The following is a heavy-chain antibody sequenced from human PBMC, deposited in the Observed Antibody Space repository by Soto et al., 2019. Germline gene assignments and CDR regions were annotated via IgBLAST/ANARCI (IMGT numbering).Heavy chain of an antibody. Sequence: PSETLSLTCTVSAASSGRSSYFWGWIRQPPGKGLEWIGSLYYSGSAYYNPSLYSRVTISADTSKNLLSLKLRSVTAADTAVYYCARRDRGGNGGKSFPFWGLGTLVTVSS. V-gene: IGHV4-39*01. D-gene: IGHD5-12*01. CDR3: ARRDRGGNGGKSFPF. CDR1: AASSGRSSYF. CDR2: LYYSGSA. J-gene: IGHJ4*02.